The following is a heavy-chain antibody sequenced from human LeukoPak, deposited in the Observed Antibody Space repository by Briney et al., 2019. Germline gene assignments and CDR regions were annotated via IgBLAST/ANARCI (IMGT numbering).Heavy chain of an antibody. CDR2: VHSNGADT. D-gene: IGHD3-10*01. J-gene: IGHJ6*02. V-gene: IGHV3-20*04. CDR3: AREAAESYGMDV. Sequence: GFLRLSCAASGFNFDDFGMAWVRQAPGKGLEWVSGVHSNGADTGYADSVKGRFTISRDDAKNSLYLQMDSLRVEDTAVYYCAREAAESYGMDVWGQGTTVTVSS. CDR1: GFNFDDFG.